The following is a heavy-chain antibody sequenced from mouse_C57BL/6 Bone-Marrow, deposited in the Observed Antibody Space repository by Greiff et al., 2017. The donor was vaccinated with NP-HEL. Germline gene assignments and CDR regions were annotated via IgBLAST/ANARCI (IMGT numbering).Heavy chain of an antibody. CDR3: PITTVVAPYYYAMDY. D-gene: IGHD1-1*01. V-gene: IGHV14-4*01. CDR1: GFNIKDDY. CDR2: IDPENGDT. J-gene: IGHJ4*01. Sequence: EVKLVESGAELVRPGASVKLSCTASGFNIKDDYMHWVKQRPEQGLEWIGWIDPENGDTEYASKFQGKATITADTSSNTAYLQLSSLTSEDTAVYYSPITTVVAPYYYAMDYWGQGTSVTVSS.